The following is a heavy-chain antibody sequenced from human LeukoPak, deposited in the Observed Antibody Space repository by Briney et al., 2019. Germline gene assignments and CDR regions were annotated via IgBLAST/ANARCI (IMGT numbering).Heavy chain of an antibody. Sequence: SETLSLTCTVSGGSISSSSYYWGWIRQPPGKGLEWIGSIYYSGSTYYNPSLKSRVTISVDTSKNQFSLKLSSVTAADTAVYYCAREVVGATDYWGQGTLVTVSS. CDR3: AREVVGATDY. J-gene: IGHJ4*02. CDR1: GGSISSSSYY. D-gene: IGHD1-26*01. CDR2: IYYSGST. V-gene: IGHV4-39*07.